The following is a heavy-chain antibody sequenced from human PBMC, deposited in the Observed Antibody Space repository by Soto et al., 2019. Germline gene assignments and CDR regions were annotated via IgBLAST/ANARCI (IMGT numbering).Heavy chain of an antibody. CDR3: ARHNYGSGSTYFDY. D-gene: IGHD3-10*01. CDR1: GGSISSYY. J-gene: IGHJ4*02. V-gene: IGHV4-59*08. CDR2: IYYSGST. Sequence: SETLSLTCTVAGGSISSYYWSWIRQPPGKGLEWIGYIYYSGSTNYNPSLKSRVTISVDTSKNQFSLKLNSMTATDTAVYYCARHNYGSGSTYFDYWGQGTLVTVSS.